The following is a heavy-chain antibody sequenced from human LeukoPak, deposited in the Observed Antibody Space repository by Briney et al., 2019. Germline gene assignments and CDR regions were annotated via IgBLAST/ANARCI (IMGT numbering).Heavy chain of an antibody. D-gene: IGHD6-19*01. Sequence: GRSLRLSCAASGFTFSSYGMHWVRQAPGKGLEWVAVIWYDGSNKYYVDSVKGRFTISRDNSKNTLYLQMNSLRADDTAGYYCAKDSSTGWYGDYFAYWGKETLVTFPS. CDR2: IWYDGSNK. CDR3: AKDSSTGWYGDYFAY. J-gene: IGHJ4*02. CDR1: GFTFSSYG. V-gene: IGHV3-33*06.